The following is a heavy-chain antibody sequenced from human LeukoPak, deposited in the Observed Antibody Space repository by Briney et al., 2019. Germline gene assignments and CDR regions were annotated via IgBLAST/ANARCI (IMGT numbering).Heavy chain of an antibody. Sequence: QTGGSLRLSCAASGFTFSSYSMNWVRQAPGKGLEWVSAISGSGGSTYYADSVKGRFTISRDNSKNTLYLQMNSLRADDTAVYYCATRKWGFDYWGQGTLVTVSS. V-gene: IGHV3-23*01. D-gene: IGHD1-14*01. J-gene: IGHJ4*02. CDR1: GFTFSSYS. CDR3: ATRKWGFDY. CDR2: ISGSGGST.